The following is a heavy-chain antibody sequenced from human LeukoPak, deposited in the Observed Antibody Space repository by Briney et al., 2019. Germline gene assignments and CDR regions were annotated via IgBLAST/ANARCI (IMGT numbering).Heavy chain of an antibody. CDR2: IYHSGST. Sequence: PSETLSLTCTVSGGSISSSSYYWGWIRQPPGKGLEWIGSIYHSGSTYYNPSLKSRLTISVDTSKNQFSLKLSSVTAADTAVYYCARDRVSMYSFDYWGQGTLVTVSS. V-gene: IGHV4-39*07. CDR1: GGSISSSSYY. J-gene: IGHJ4*02. CDR3: ARDRVSMYSFDY. D-gene: IGHD6-13*01.